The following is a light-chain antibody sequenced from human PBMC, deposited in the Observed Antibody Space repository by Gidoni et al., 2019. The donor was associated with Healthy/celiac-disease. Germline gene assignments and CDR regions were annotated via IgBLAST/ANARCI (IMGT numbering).Light chain of an antibody. CDR2: AAS. J-gene: IGKJ2*01. V-gene: IGKV1-39*01. CDR1: QSSSSY. CDR3: QQSYSTPLNT. Sequence: DIQMTQSPSSLSASVGDRVTITCRASQSSSSYLNWYQQKPGKAPKLLIYAASSLQSGVPSRFSGSGSGTDFTLTISSLQPTDFATYYCQQSYSTPLNTFGQGTKLEIK.